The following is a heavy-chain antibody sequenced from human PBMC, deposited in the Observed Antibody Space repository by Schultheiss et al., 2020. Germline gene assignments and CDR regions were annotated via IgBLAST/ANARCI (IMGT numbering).Heavy chain of an antibody. CDR1: GFTFSSYA. D-gene: IGHD3-16*01. V-gene: IGHV3-23*01. CDR3: AKEVGGGSYSDY. Sequence: GESLKISCAASGFTFSSYAMSWVRQAPGKGLEWVSAISGSGGSTYYADSVKGRFTISRDNSKNTLYLQMNSLRAEDTAVYYCAKEVGGGSYSDYWGQGTLVTVSS. J-gene: IGHJ4*02. CDR2: ISGSGGST.